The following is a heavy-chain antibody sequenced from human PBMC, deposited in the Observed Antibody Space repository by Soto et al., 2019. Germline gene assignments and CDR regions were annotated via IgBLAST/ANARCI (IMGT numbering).Heavy chain of an antibody. D-gene: IGHD4-17*01. J-gene: IGHJ3*02. V-gene: IGHV1-18*01. Sequence: GASVKVSCAASGGTFSSYAISWVRQAPGQGLEWMGWISAYNGNTNYAQKLQGRVTMTTDTSTSTAYMELRSLRSDDTAVYYCARNKVTTRISGAFDIWGQGTMVTVSS. CDR2: ISAYNGNT. CDR3: ARNKVTTRISGAFDI. CDR1: GGTFSSYA.